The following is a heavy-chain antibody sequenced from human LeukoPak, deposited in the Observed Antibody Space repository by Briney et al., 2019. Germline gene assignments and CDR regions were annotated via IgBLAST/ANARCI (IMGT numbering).Heavy chain of an antibody. J-gene: IGHJ6*02. CDR3: ARGGSSWYNYYYYGMDV. CDR2: IYYSGST. CDR1: GGSISSYY. Sequence: PSETLSLTCTVSGGSISSYYWSWIRQPPGKGLEWIGYIYYSGSTNYNPSLKSRVTISVDTSKNQFSLKLSSVTAADTAVYYCARGGSSWYNYYYYGMDVWGQGTTVTVSS. D-gene: IGHD6-13*01. V-gene: IGHV4-59*01.